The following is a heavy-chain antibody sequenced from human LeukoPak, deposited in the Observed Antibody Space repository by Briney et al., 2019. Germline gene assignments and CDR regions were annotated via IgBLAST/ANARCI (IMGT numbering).Heavy chain of an antibody. CDR1: GNSISSTYY. V-gene: IGHV4-38-2*02. J-gene: IGHJ4*02. CDR2: IYYGGST. D-gene: IGHD1-26*01. CDR3: AREIVGATFDY. Sequence: PSETLSLTCTVSGNSISSTYYWGWIRQPPGKGLEWIGSIYYGGSTYYNPSLESRVTISLDTSKNQFSLKLSSVTAADTAVYYCAREIVGATFDYWGQGTLVTVSS.